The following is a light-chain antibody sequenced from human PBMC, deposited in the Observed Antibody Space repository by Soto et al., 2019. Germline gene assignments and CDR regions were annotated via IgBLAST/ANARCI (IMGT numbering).Light chain of an antibody. J-gene: IGKJ1*01. CDR1: QTIINY. V-gene: IGKV1-39*01. CDR2: AAS. CDR3: QQSYSTPRT. Sequence: IQVTQKKSCLPGSVEDRVSITVRASQTIINYLNWYQQKPGKAPKLLIYAASTLQSGVPSRFSGSGSGTDFTLSIGSLQPEDFATYNCQQSYSTPRTFGQVTMV.